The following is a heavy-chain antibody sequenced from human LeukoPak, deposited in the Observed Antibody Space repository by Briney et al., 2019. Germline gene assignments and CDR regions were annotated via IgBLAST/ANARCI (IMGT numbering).Heavy chain of an antibody. J-gene: IGHJ5*02. V-gene: IGHV4-39*01. Sequence: SETLSLTCTVSGGSISSSSYYWGWIRQPPGKGLEWIGSIYYSGSTYYNPSLKSRVAISVETSKNQFSLKLSSVTAGDTAVYYCASGDSRSWYGGHWFDPWGQGTLVTVSS. CDR3: ASGDSRSWYGGHWFDP. CDR1: GGSISSSSYY. CDR2: IYYSGST. D-gene: IGHD6-13*01.